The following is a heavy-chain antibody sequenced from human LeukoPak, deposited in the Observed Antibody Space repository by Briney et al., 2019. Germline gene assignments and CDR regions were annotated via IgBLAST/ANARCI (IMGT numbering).Heavy chain of an antibody. V-gene: IGHV3-30*19. Sequence: GGSLRLSCAASGFSFRTYAMHWVRQAPGKGLEWVALILADGGNKYYADSVKGRFTISRDNSNSTLYVQMNSLRVEDTAMYYCARDSGYSHGHGGDYWGQGTLVTVSS. J-gene: IGHJ4*02. CDR3: ARDSGYSHGHGGDY. CDR1: GFSFRTYA. D-gene: IGHD5-18*01. CDR2: ILADGGNK.